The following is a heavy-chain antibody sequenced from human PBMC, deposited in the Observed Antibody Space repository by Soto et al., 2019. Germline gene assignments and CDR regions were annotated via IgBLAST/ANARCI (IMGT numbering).Heavy chain of an antibody. CDR2: IWYDGTQK. J-gene: IGHJ4*02. CDR3: ARAGGTTVAGLWHFDS. Sequence: QVQLEESGGGVVQPGRSLRLSCAASGFTFNTYSMHWVRQPPGKGLEWLAAIWYDGTQKYYEDSVKGRFIISRDNSKKTLDLEMNSLRVEDAAVYYCARAGGTTVAGLWHFDSWGQGTLVTVSS. D-gene: IGHD4-17*01. CDR1: GFTFNTYS. V-gene: IGHV3-33*01.